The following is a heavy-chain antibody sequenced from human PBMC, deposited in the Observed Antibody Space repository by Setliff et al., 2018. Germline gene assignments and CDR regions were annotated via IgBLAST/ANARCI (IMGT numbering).Heavy chain of an antibody. CDR1: GYTFTGYY. V-gene: IGHV1-2*04. Sequence: ASVKVSCKASGYTFTGYYMHWVRQAPGQGLEWMGWISPNSGGTNYAQKFQGWVTMTRDTSISTAYMELSRLRSDDTAVYYCARDGLGAGMLWGGSGWFDPWGQGTLVTVSS. D-gene: IGHD1-1*01. CDR2: ISPNSGGT. J-gene: IGHJ5*02. CDR3: ARDGLGAGMLWGGSGWFDP.